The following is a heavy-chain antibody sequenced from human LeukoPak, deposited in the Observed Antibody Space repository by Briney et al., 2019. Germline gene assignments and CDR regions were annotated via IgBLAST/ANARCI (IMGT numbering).Heavy chain of an antibody. CDR1: GFTFSNAW. J-gene: IGHJ6*04. CDR3: ARDKVTDFGYGMDV. CDR2: IKQDGSEK. Sequence: GGSLRLSCAASGFTFSNAWMSWVRQAPGKGLEWVANIKQDGSEKYYVDSVKGRFTISRDNAKNSLYLQMNSLRAEDTAVYYCARDKVTDFGYGMDVWGKGTTVTVSS. D-gene: IGHD3-3*01. V-gene: IGHV3-7*03.